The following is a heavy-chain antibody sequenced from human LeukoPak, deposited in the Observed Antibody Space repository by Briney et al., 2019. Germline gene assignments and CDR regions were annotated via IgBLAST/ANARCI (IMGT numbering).Heavy chain of an antibody. V-gene: IGHV3-21*01. J-gene: IGHJ2*01. CDR3: ARESGSYFLYWYFDL. Sequence: GGSLRLSCAASGFTFSSYSMNWVRQAPGKGLEWVSSISSSSSYIYYADSVKGRFTISRDNAKNSLYLQMNSLRAEDTAVYHCARESGSYFLYWYFDLWGRGTLVTVSS. CDR1: GFTFSSYS. D-gene: IGHD1-26*01. CDR2: ISSSSSYI.